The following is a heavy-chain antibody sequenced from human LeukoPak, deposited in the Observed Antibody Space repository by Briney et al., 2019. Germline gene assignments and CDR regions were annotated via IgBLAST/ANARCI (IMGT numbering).Heavy chain of an antibody. V-gene: IGHV3-30-3*01. CDR1: GFTFSSYA. Sequence: PGGSLRLSCAASGFTFSSYAMHWVRQAPGKGLEWVAVISYDGSNKYYADSVKGRFTISRDNSKNTLYLQMNSLRAEDTAVYYCARVPLYCSGGSCHDNWGQGTLVTVSS. D-gene: IGHD2-15*01. J-gene: IGHJ4*02. CDR3: ARVPLYCSGGSCHDN. CDR2: ISYDGSNK.